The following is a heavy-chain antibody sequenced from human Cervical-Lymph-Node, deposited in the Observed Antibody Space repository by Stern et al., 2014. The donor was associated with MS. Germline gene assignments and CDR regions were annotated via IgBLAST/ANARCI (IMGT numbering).Heavy chain of an antibody. CDR3: VRFGELFGWFDP. CDR2: IYYSGST. V-gene: IGHV4-31*03. D-gene: IGHD3-10*01. Sequence: QLQLQESGPGLVKPSQTLSLTCTVSGGSISSGGYYWSWIRQHPGKGLEWIGYIYYSGSTYYNPSLKSRVTISVDTSKNQFSLKLSSVTAADTAVYYCVRFGELFGWFDPWGQGTLVTVSS. J-gene: IGHJ5*02. CDR1: GGSISSGGYY.